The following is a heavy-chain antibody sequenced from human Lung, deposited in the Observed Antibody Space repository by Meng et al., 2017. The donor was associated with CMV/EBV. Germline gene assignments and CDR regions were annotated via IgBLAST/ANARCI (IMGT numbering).Heavy chain of an antibody. J-gene: IGHJ4*02. V-gene: IGHV4-34*01. CDR2: INHSGST. Sequence: SXTLSLXCAVYGGSFSGYYWSWIRQPPGKGLEWIGEINHSGSTNYNPSLKSRVTISVDTSKNQFSLKLSSVTAADTAVYYCARGGFTNDFWSGYDFDYWGQG. D-gene: IGHD3-3*01. CDR3: ARGGFTNDFWSGYDFDY. CDR1: GGSFSGYY.